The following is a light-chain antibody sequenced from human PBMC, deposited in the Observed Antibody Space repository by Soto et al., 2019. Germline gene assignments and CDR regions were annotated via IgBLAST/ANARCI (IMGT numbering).Light chain of an antibody. CDR3: QHYSSNSGT. CDR2: DAS. V-gene: IGKV1-5*01. CDR1: QRMSGF. Sequence: DIQMTQSPSTLSASVGDRGTITRRASQRMSGFLAWYQQKPGKAPXLLISDASSLESGIPSRFSGGGSGTAVTLTISSLQPEEFATYYCQHYSSNSGTFGPGTKV. J-gene: IGKJ1*01.